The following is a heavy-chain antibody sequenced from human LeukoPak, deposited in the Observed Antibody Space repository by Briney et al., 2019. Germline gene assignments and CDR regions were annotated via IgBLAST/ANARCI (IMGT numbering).Heavy chain of an antibody. D-gene: IGHD3-22*01. J-gene: IGHJ4*02. CDR1: GGSISSYY. V-gene: IGHV4-59*01. CDR3: ARYYYDSSGYYLAY. CDR2: IYYSGST. Sequence: SETLSLTCTVSGGSISSYYWSWIRQPPGKGLEWIGYIYYSGSTNYNPSLKSRVTISVDTSKNQFSLKLSSVTAADTAVYYCARYYYDSSGYYLAYWGQGTLVTVSS.